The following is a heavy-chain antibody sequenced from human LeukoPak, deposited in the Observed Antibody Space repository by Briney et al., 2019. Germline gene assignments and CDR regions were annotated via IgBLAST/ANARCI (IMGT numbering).Heavy chain of an antibody. D-gene: IGHD3-16*02. V-gene: IGHV4-59*12. Sequence: SETLSLTCTVSGGSISSYYWSWIRQPPGKGLEWIGYIYYSGSTYYNPSLKSRVTISVDTSKNQFSLKLSSVTAADTAVYYCARADQSATFGGVIVAYYFDYWGQGTLVTVSS. J-gene: IGHJ4*02. CDR1: GGSISSYY. CDR2: IYYSGST. CDR3: ARADQSATFGGVIVAYYFDY.